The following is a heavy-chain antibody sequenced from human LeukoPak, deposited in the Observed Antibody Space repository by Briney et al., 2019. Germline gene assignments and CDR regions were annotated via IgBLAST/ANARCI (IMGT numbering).Heavy chain of an antibody. CDR1: GGSISSSNW. CDR3: ARDGPPSMVRSPLFWYFDL. CDR2: IFHSGST. V-gene: IGHV4-4*02. J-gene: IGHJ2*01. D-gene: IGHD3-10*01. Sequence: KPSGTLSLTCAVSGGSISSSNWWSWVRQPPGKGLEWIAEIFHSGSTNYNPSFKSRVTISVDKSKNQFSLKLTSVTAADTAVYYCARDGPPSMVRSPLFWYFDLWGRGTLVTVSS.